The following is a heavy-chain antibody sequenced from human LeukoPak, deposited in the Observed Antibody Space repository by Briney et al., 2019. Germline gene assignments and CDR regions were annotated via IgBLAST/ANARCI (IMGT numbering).Heavy chain of an antibody. V-gene: IGHV4-39*01. CDR2: IYYSGST. CDR1: GGSINSNNYN. D-gene: IGHD3-10*01. Sequence: PSETLSLTCTVAGGSINSNNYNWGWIRQPPGKGLEWIGSIYYSGSTFYHPSLKSRVTISIDTSKNQFSLKLSSVTAADTAVYDCASWYYYGSGSPFFDYWGQGTLVTVSS. CDR3: ASWYYYGSGSPFFDY. J-gene: IGHJ4*02.